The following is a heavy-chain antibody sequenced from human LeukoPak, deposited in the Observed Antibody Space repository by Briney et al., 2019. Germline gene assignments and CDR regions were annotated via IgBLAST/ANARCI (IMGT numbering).Heavy chain of an antibody. CDR1: GGSFSTFY. J-gene: IGHJ5*02. CDR2: ISHSGAT. CDR3: ASSYYA. D-gene: IGHD3-10*01. V-gene: IGHV4-34*01. Sequence: TSETLSLTCGVSGGSFSTFYWSWIRQPPGKGLEWIGEISHSGATSYNPFLKSRVNISVDTSNNQFSLKLTSVTAADSAVYYCASSYYAWGQGTLVTVSS.